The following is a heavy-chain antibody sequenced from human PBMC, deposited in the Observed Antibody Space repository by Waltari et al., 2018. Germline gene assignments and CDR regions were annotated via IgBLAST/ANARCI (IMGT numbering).Heavy chain of an antibody. CDR2: IYYSGST. Sequence: QLQLQESGPGLVKPSETLSLTCTVSGGSISSSSYYWGWIRQPPGKGLEWIGSIYYSGSTYYNPSLKSRVTISVDTSKNQFSLKLSSVTAADTAVYYWARQTPIRAVAGPLGYWGQGTLVTVSS. J-gene: IGHJ4*02. V-gene: IGHV4-39*01. CDR1: GGSISSSSYY. D-gene: IGHD6-19*01. CDR3: ARQTPIRAVAGPLGY.